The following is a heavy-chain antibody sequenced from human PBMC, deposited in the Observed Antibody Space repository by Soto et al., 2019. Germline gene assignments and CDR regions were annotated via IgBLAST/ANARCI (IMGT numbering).Heavy chain of an antibody. V-gene: IGHV3-48*03. D-gene: IGHD3-3*02. CDR2: ISLSGSTI. Sequence: GGSLRLSCAASGFAFSNYEMNWVRQAPGKGLEWVSYISLSGSTIYYADSVKGRFTISRDDAKNPLYLQMDSLRADDTAVYYCARESFSASPNFFDYWGQGTLVTVSS. CDR3: ARESFSASPNFFDY. CDR1: GFAFSNYE. J-gene: IGHJ4*02.